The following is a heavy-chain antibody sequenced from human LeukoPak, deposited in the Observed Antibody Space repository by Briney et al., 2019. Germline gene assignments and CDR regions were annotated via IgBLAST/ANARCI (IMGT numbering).Heavy chain of an antibody. Sequence: GRSLRLSCAASGFTFSSYAMHWVRQAPGKGLEWVAMMSYDGSNKYYADSVKGRFTISRDNSKNTLYMQMNSLRAEDTAVYYCTKGGSTSPYYFDYWGQGTLVTVSS. J-gene: IGHJ4*02. CDR3: TKGGSTSPYYFDY. V-gene: IGHV3-30*18. CDR1: GFTFSSYA. CDR2: MSYDGSNK. D-gene: IGHD2-2*01.